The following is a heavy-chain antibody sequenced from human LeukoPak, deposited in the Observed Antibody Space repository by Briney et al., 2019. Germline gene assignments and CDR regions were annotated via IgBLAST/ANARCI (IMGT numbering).Heavy chain of an antibody. V-gene: IGHV3-74*01. CDR2: INNDGITT. CDR1: GFTISNYW. J-gene: IGHJ5*02. D-gene: IGHD2-2*01. Sequence: GGSLRLSCVASGFTISNYWMHWVRQAPGKGLVWVSRINNDGITTNYADSVKGQFTISRDNAKNSLYLQMNTLKAEDTAVYYCARGAVVAPPDSYGGAWFDPWGQGTLVTVSS. CDR3: ARGAVVAPPDSYGGAWFDP.